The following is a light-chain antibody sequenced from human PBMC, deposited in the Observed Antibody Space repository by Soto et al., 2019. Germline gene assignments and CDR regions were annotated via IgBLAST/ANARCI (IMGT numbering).Light chain of an antibody. V-gene: IGKV3D-15*01. CDR2: GAS. Sequence: EILMTQSPATLSVSPGERATLSCRASQSLNRNLAWYQQKPGQAPRLIIYGASTRASGIPARFSGSVSGTEFTLTISSLQSEDFALYYCQHYNDWPPAFTFGPGTKVDL. CDR1: QSLNRN. J-gene: IGKJ3*01. CDR3: QHYNDWPPAFT.